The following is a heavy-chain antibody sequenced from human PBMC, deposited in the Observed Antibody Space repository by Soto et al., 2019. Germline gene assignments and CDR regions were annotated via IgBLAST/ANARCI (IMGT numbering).Heavy chain of an antibody. Sequence: HGESLKISCKGSGYSFTSYWIGWVRQMPGKGLEWMGIIYPGDSDTRYSPSFQGQVTISADKSISTAYLQWSSLKASDTAMYYCARRSNLGYCSGGSCEQIDYWRQGTLVTVSS. D-gene: IGHD2-15*01. CDR3: ARRSNLGYCSGGSCEQIDY. V-gene: IGHV5-51*01. CDR2: IYPGDSDT. CDR1: GYSFTSYW. J-gene: IGHJ4*02.